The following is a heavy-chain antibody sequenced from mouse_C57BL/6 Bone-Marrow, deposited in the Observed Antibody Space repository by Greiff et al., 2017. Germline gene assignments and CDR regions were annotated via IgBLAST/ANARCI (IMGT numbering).Heavy chain of an antibody. J-gene: IGHJ2*01. D-gene: IGHD4-1*01. CDR3: ARGANWRGVYYFDY. V-gene: IGHV1-54*01. CDR1: GYAFTNYL. Sequence: VHLVESGAELVRPGTSVKVSCKASGYAFTNYLIEWVKQRPGQGLEWIGVINPGSGGTNYNEKFKGKATLTADKSSSTAYMQLSSLTSEDSAVYFCARGANWRGVYYFDYWGQGTTLTVSS. CDR2: INPGSGGT.